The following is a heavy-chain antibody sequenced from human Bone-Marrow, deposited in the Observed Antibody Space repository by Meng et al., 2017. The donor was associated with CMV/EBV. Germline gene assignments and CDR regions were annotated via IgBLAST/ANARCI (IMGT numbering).Heavy chain of an antibody. CDR2: INSDGSST. J-gene: IGHJ4*02. D-gene: IGHD6-19*01. Sequence: GESLKISCAASGFTFSSYWMHWVRQAPGKGLVWVSRINSDGSSTSYADSVKGRFTISRDNAKNTLYLQMNSLRAEDTAVYYCARAVAGDIDYWGRGTLVTVSS. CDR3: ARAVAGDIDY. V-gene: IGHV3-74*01. CDR1: GFTFSSYW.